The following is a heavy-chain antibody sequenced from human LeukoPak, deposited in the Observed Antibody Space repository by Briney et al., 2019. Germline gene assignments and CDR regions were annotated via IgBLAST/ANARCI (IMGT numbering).Heavy chain of an antibody. V-gene: IGHV3-23*01. CDR2: ISGSSGST. CDR1: GFTFSSFA. Sequence: GGSLRLSCAASGFTFSSFAMTWVRQAPGKGLDWVSTISGSSGSTYYADSVKGRFTISRDNSKNTLYLQMNSLRAGDTAVYYCPTTVTTLFDYWGQGTLVTVSS. D-gene: IGHD4-17*01. J-gene: IGHJ4*02. CDR3: PTTVTTLFDY.